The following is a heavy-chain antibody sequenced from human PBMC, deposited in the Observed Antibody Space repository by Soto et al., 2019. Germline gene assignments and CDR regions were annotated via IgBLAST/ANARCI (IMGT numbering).Heavy chain of an antibody. V-gene: IGHV4-30-2*05. J-gene: IGHJ5*02. CDR1: EGSIVNYY. Sequence: LLTLCLTWTVAEGSIVNYYWSCIRRQQGKGLEWIGYIYHSGSTSYNPSLKSRVTISVDTSKNQFSLKLSSVTAADTAVYYCARGATPGTPYNWFDPWGQGTLVTVSS. CDR2: IYHSGST. D-gene: IGHD2-2*01. CDR3: ARGATPGTPYNWFDP.